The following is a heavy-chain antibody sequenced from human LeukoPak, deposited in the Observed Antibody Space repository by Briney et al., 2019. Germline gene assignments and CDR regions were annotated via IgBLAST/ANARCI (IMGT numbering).Heavy chain of an antibody. CDR2: INPNSGGT. V-gene: IGHV1-2*02. CDR3: ARDVGITVANSFDP. J-gene: IGHJ5*02. D-gene: IGHD6-13*01. Sequence: ASVKVSCKASGYTFTGYYMHWVRQAPGQGLEWMGWINPNSGGTNYAQKFQGRVTMTTDTSTSTVYMEVRGLRSDDTAMYYCARDVGITVANSFDPWGQGTLVTVSS. CDR1: GYTFTGYY.